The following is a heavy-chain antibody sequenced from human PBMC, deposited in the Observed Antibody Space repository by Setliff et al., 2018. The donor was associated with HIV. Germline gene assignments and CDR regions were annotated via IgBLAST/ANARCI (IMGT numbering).Heavy chain of an antibody. J-gene: IGHJ3*02. V-gene: IGHV4-31*03. CDR3: ARETGGDSSGYYYDAFDI. CDR1: GGSLSSGGYY. Sequence: PSETLSLTCTVSGGSLSSGGYYWSWIRQHPGKGLEWIGYIYYSGSPYYNPSLKSRVTISVDTSKNQFSLKLSSVTAADTAVYYCARETGGDSSGYYYDAFDIWGQGTMVTVSS. D-gene: IGHD3-22*01. CDR2: IYYSGSP.